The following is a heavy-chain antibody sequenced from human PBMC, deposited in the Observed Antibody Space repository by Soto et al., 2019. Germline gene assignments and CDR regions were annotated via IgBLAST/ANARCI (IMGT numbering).Heavy chain of an antibody. J-gene: IGHJ6*02. V-gene: IGHV3-30*18. CDR3: AKDLGSRYSNYYYYYGMDV. Sequence: SGGSLRLSCAASGFTFSSYGMHWVRQAPGKGLEWVAVISYDGSNKYYADSVKGRFTISRDNSKNTLYLQMNSLRAEDTAVYYCAKDLGSRYSNYYYYYGMDVWGQGTTVTVSS. CDR2: ISYDGSNK. CDR1: GFTFSSYG. D-gene: IGHD4-4*01.